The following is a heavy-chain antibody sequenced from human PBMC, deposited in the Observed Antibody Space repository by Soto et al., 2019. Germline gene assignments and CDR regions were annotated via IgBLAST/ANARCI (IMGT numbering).Heavy chain of an antibody. CDR3: ASLGNTYYYGSGSFRNWFDP. CDR2: ISYDGSNK. V-gene: IGHV3-30-3*01. D-gene: IGHD3-10*01. J-gene: IGHJ5*02. Sequence: QVQLVESGGGVVQPGRSLRLSCAASGFTFSSYAMHWVRQAQGKGLEWVAVISYDGSNKYYADSVKGRFTISRDNSKNTLYLQMNSLRAEDTAVYYCASLGNTYYYGSGSFRNWFDPWGQGTLVTVSS. CDR1: GFTFSSYA.